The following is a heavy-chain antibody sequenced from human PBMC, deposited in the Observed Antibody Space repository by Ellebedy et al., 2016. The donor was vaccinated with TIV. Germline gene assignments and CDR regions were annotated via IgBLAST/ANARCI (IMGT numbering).Heavy chain of an antibody. CDR1: GGSISSGDYY. Sequence: SETLSLTXTVSGGSISSGDYYWSWIRQPPGKGLEWIGYIYYSGSTYYNPSLKSRVTISVDTSKNQFSLKLSSVTAADTAVYYCARAETVVPAAIHWFDPWGQGTLVTVSS. CDR2: IYYSGST. CDR3: ARAETVVPAAIHWFDP. D-gene: IGHD2-2*01. J-gene: IGHJ5*02. V-gene: IGHV4-30-4*01.